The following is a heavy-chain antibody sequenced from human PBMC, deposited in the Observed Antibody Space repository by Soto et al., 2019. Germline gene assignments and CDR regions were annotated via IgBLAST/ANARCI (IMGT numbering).Heavy chain of an antibody. Sequence: PGGSLRLSCAASGFTFSSYSMNWVRQAPGKGXXXXSSISSSSSYIYYADSVKGRFTISRDNAKNSLYLQMNSLRAEDTAVYYCARVIHCSSTSCLDYYYYYMDVWGKGTTVTVSS. CDR3: ARVIHCSSTSCLDYYYYYMDV. J-gene: IGHJ6*03. CDR2: ISSSSSYI. V-gene: IGHV3-21*01. CDR1: GFTFSSYS. D-gene: IGHD2-2*01.